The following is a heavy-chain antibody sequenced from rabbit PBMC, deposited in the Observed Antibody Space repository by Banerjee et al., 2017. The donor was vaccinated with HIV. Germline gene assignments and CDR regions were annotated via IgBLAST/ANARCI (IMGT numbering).Heavy chain of an antibody. J-gene: IGHJ4*01. CDR2: IYVGSSGTT. CDR3: AREGADSHDYEDFNL. D-gene: IGHD6-1*01. V-gene: IGHV1S45*01. CDR1: RFSFSSSYY. Sequence: QEQLVESGGRLVKPDESLTLTCTASRFSFSSSYYMCWVRQAPGKGLEWIACIYVGSSGTTYYASWAKGRFTISKTSSTTVTLQMTSLAAADTATYFCAREGADSHDYEDFNLWGPGTLVTVS.